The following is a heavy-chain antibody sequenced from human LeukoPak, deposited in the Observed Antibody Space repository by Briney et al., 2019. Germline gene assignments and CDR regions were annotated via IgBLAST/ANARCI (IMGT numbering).Heavy chain of an antibody. J-gene: IGHJ4*02. CDR3: ARDPAYCGGDC. D-gene: IGHD2-21*01. V-gene: IGHV3-66*01. Sequence: GGSLRLSCAASGFTGINNYMNWVRQAPGEGLEWVSGIYSGGGTHYADSVKGRFTISRDNSKNTLYLQMNSLRAEDTAVYYCARDPAYCGGDCWGQGTLVTVSS. CDR1: GFTGINNY. CDR2: IYSGGGT.